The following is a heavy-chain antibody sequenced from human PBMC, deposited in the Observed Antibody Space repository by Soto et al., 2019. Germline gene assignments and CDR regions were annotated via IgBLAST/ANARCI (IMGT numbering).Heavy chain of an antibody. CDR1: GYDLPHYV. D-gene: IGHD1-26*01. CDR3: ARSGALPLDY. CDR2: STHTGNT. V-gene: IGHV1-18*01. J-gene: IGHJ4*01. Sequence: GASVKVSCKTSGYDLPHYVLNWVRPDPGHGLECRGFSTHTGNTNYAQNFQGRVVLTTHTSPSRAYMEVTSLTSDETAVYYCARSGALPLDYWG.